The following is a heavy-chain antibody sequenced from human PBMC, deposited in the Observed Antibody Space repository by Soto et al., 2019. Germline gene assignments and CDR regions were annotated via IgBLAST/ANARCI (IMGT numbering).Heavy chain of an antibody. CDR1: GFTFNNYA. D-gene: IGHD3-10*01. CDR2: ISGGGDTT. J-gene: IGHJ4*02. CDR3: AKGRGGSGSLTPRVDF. V-gene: IGHV3-23*01. Sequence: EVQLLESGGGLVQPGGSLRLSCAASGFTFNNYAMTWVRQAPGKGLEWAPAISGGGDTTSYADSVKGRFTVSRDGSKNTLYLQMSSLRAEDTALYYCAKGRGGSGSLTPRVDFWGQGTLVTVSS.